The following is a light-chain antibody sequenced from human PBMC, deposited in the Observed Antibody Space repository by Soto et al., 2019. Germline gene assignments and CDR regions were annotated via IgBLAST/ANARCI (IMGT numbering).Light chain of an antibody. Sequence: DIQMTQSPSSLSASVGGSVTITCLASQSISSYLNWYQQKPGKAPKLLIYAASSLQSGVPSRFSGSGSRTDFTLTISSLQHEDFATYYCQQSYSTPLTFGGGTKVDI. J-gene: IGKJ4*01. CDR1: QSISSY. V-gene: IGKV1-39*01. CDR3: QQSYSTPLT. CDR2: AAS.